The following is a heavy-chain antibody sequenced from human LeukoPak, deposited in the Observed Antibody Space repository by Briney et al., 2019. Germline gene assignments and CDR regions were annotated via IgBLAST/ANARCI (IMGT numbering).Heavy chain of an antibody. CDR3: ARRLRYFDCFDY. J-gene: IGHJ4*02. Sequence: GGSLRLSCAASGFTFSSYGMHWVRQAPGKGLEWVAVIWYDGSNKYYADSVKGRFTISRDNSKNTLYLQMNSLRAEDTAVYYCARRLRYFDCFDYWGQGTLVTVSS. V-gene: IGHV3-33*01. D-gene: IGHD3-9*01. CDR1: GFTFSSYG. CDR2: IWYDGSNK.